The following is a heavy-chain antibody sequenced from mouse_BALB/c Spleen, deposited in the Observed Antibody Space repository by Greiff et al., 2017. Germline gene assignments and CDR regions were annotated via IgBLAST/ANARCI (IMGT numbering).Heavy chain of an antibody. CDR3: ARRGDMITTGLDY. J-gene: IGHJ2*01. CDR1: GFTFSSYG. V-gene: IGHV5-6*01. Sequence: EVQLVESGGDLVKPGGSLKLSCAASGFTFSSYGMSWVRQTPDKRLEWVATISSGGSYTYYPDSVKGRFTISRDNAKNTLYLQMSSLKSEDTAMYYCARRGDMITTGLDYWGQGTTLTVSS. CDR2: ISSGGSYT. D-gene: IGHD2-4*01.